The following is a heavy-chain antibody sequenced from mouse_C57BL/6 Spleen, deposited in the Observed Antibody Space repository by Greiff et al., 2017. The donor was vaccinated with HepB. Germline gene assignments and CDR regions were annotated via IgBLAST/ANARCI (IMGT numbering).Heavy chain of an antibody. V-gene: IGHV1-80*01. CDR1: GYAFSSYW. CDR2: IYPGDGDT. CDR3: ARGRSGSSYFDY. D-gene: IGHD1-1*01. Sequence: VQLQQSGAELVKPGASVKISCKASGYAFSSYWMNWVKQRPGKGLEWIGQIYPGDGDTNYNGKFKGKATLTADKSSSTAYMQLSSLTSEDSAVYFCARGRSGSSYFDYWGQGTTLTVSS. J-gene: IGHJ2*01.